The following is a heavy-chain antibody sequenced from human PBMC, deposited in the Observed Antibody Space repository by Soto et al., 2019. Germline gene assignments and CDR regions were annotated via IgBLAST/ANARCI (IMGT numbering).Heavy chain of an antibody. CDR3: ASNSYGYTVSDY. CDR1: GGSISSGDYY. V-gene: IGHV4-30-4*01. J-gene: IGHJ4*02. Sequence: QVQLQESGPGLVKPSQTLSLTCTVSGGSISSGDYYWSWIRQPPGKGLEWIGYIYDSGGTYYNPSLKSGVTVSVDTSMNQFSLKPRSVTAADTAVYYCASNSYGYTVSDYWGQGTLVTVSS. D-gene: IGHD5-18*01. CDR2: IYDSGGT.